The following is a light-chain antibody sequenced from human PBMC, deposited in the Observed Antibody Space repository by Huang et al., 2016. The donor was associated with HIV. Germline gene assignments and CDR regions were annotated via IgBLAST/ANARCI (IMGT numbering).Light chain of an antibody. CDR2: KVS. Sequence: DVVMTQSPLSLPVTLGQPASISCRCSQSLVYSDGNTYLSWFQQRPGQSPRRLIYKVSNRDSGVPDRFSGSGSGTDFTLKISRVEAEDVGIYFCMQGSHWPPTFGGGTKVEIK. J-gene: IGKJ4*01. V-gene: IGKV2-30*01. CDR1: QSLVYSDGNTY. CDR3: MQGSHWPPT.